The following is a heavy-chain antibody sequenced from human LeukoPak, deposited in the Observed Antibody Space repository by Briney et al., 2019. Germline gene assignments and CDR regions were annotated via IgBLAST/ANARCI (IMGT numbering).Heavy chain of an antibody. D-gene: IGHD3-16*01. V-gene: IGHV3-23*01. Sequence: GGSLRLSCAASGFTSSSYAMNWIRQAPGKGLEWVSSISVSGDITYYADSVKGRFTISRDNSKDTLYLQMNSLGAEDTAVYYCAKVGRPRSWPHHFDYWGQRTLVTVSS. J-gene: IGHJ4*02. CDR3: AKVGRPRSWPHHFDY. CDR2: ISVSGDIT. CDR1: GFTSSSYA.